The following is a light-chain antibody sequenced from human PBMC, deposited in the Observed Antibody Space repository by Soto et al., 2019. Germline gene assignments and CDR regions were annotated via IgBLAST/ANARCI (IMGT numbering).Light chain of an antibody. CDR1: NSNLGAGYD. CDR2: GNR. V-gene: IGLV1-40*01. Sequence: QLVLTQPPSVSGAPGQRVTISCTGNNSNLGAGYDVHWYQQLPGAAPKLVIFGNRNRPSGVPERFSGAKSGTSASLAITGLQAEDEADYYCQAYDYSLTASVFGGGTKLTVL. CDR3: QAYDYSLTASV. J-gene: IGLJ3*02.